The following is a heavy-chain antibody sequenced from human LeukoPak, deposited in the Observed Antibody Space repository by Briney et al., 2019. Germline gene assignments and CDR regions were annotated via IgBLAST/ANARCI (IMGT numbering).Heavy chain of an antibody. Sequence: PGRSLRLSCAASGFTFSSYGMHWVRQAPGKGLEWVAVISYDGSNKYYADSVKGRFTISRDNSKNTLYLQMNSLRAEDTAVYYCAKSNLWDGDLYDAYDVWGQGAMVTVSS. CDR2: ISYDGSNK. V-gene: IGHV3-30*18. D-gene: IGHD3-10*01. J-gene: IGHJ3*01. CDR3: AKSNLWDGDLYDAYDV. CDR1: GFTFSSYG.